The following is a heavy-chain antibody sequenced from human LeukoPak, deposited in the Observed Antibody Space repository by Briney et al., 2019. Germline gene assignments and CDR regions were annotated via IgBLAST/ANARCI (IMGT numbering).Heavy chain of an antibody. V-gene: IGHV3-7*03. J-gene: IGHJ4*02. CDR3: AREEGYSYGQTGYFDY. Sequence: GGSLRLSCAASGFTFSSYWMSWVRQAPGKGLEWVANIKQDGSEKYYVDSVKGRFTISRDNAKNPLYLQMNSLRAEDTAVYYCAREEGYSYGQTGYFDYWGQGTLVTVSS. CDR2: IKQDGSEK. CDR1: GFTFSSYW. D-gene: IGHD5-18*01.